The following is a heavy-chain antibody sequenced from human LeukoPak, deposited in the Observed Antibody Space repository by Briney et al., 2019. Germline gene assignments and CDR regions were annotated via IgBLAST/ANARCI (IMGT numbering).Heavy chain of an antibody. Sequence: SETLSLTCTVSGGSISSSSYYWGWIRQPPGKGLEWIGSIYYSGSTYYNPSLKSRVTISVDTSKNQFSLKLSSVTAADTAVYYCARHGGRDSSGWYYFDYWGQGTLVTVSS. CDR1: GGSISSSSYY. CDR3: ARHGGRDSSGWYYFDY. J-gene: IGHJ4*02. CDR2: IYYSGST. D-gene: IGHD6-19*01. V-gene: IGHV4-39*01.